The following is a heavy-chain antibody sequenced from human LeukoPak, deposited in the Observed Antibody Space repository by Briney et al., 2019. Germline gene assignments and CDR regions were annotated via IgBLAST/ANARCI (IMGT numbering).Heavy chain of an antibody. D-gene: IGHD3-22*01. CDR2: MNPNSGNT. CDR1: GYTFTSYD. Sequence: GASVKVSCKASGYTFTSYDINWVRQATGQGLEWMGWMNPNSGNTGYAQKFQGRVTMTRNTSISTAYMELSSLRSEDTAVYYCARVPYYDSSGYYYEPFDYWGQGILVTVSS. J-gene: IGHJ4*02. V-gene: IGHV1-8*01. CDR3: ARVPYYDSSGYYYEPFDY.